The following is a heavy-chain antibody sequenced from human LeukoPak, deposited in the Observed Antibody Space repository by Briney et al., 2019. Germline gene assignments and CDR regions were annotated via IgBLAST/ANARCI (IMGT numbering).Heavy chain of an antibody. J-gene: IGHJ4*02. Sequence: SETLSLTCGVSGASISSAGYSWSWSRQPPGKGLEWIGSIYHSGRTHYIPSLKSRVTISIDKSKNQISLKVNSATAADTAVYYCAREVGYGIDYWGQGTLVTVSS. CDR1: GASISSAGYS. CDR2: IYHSGRT. D-gene: IGHD1-26*01. V-gene: IGHV4-30-2*01. CDR3: AREVGYGIDY.